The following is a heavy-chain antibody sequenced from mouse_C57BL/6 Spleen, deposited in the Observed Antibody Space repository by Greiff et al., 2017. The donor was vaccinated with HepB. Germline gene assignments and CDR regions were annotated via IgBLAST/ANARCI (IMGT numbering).Heavy chain of an antibody. V-gene: IGHV1-52*01. CDR2: IDPSDSET. CDR1: GYTFTSYW. Sequence: VQLQQPGAELVRPGSSVKLSCKASGYTFTSYWMHWVKQRPIQGLEWIGNIDPSDSETHYNQKFKDKATLTVDKSSSTAYMQLSSLTSEDSAVYYCARPDDGYYETDYWYFDVWGTGTTVTVSS. D-gene: IGHD2-3*01. J-gene: IGHJ1*03. CDR3: ARPDDGYYETDYWYFDV.